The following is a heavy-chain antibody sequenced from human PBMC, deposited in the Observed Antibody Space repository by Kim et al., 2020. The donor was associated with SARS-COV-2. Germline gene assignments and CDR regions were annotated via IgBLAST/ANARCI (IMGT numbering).Heavy chain of an antibody. CDR2: IKSKTDGGTT. CDR1: GFTFSNAW. D-gene: IGHD1-26*01. V-gene: IGHV3-15*01. CDR3: TTIGGPIVGATGGH. Sequence: GGSLRLSCAASGFTFSNAWMSWVRQAPGKGLEWVGRIKSKTDGGTTDYAAPVKGRFTISRDDSKNTLYLQMNSLKTEDTAVYYCTTIGGPIVGATGGHWGQGTLVTVSS. J-gene: IGHJ4*02.